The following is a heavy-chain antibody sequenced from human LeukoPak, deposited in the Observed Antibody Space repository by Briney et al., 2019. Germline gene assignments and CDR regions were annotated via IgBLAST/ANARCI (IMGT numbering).Heavy chain of an antibody. J-gene: IGHJ3*02. Sequence: ASVKVSCKASGYTFTSYHMHWVRQAPGQGLEWMGKINLSGGSTTYAQKFQGRVTMTRDTSTSTAYMELSSLRSEDTAVYYCAREYYYDSSGYSFIFGIWGQGTMVTVSS. D-gene: IGHD3-22*01. CDR3: AREYYYDSSGYSFIFGI. V-gene: IGHV1-46*01. CDR1: GYTFTSYH. CDR2: INLSGGST.